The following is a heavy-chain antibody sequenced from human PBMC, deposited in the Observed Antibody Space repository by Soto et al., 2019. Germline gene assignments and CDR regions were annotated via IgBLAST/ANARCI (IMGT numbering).Heavy chain of an antibody. J-gene: IGHJ1*01. CDR2: IYYSGST. Sequence: KTSETLSLTCTVSGGSVSSGSYYWSWIRQPPGKGLEWIGYIYYSGSTNYNPSLKSRVTISVDTSKNQFSLKLSSVTAADTAVYYCARGPWDYDSSGYMLEHWGQGTLVTVSS. V-gene: IGHV4-61*01. CDR1: GGSVSSGSYY. CDR3: ARGPWDYDSSGYMLEH. D-gene: IGHD3-22*01.